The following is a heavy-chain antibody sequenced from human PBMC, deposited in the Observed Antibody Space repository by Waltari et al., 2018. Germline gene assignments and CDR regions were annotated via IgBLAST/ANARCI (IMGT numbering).Heavy chain of an antibody. CDR2: INPNTGNP. CDR1: GYTFTSYA. V-gene: IGHV7-4-1*02. D-gene: IGHD6-6*01. J-gene: IGHJ6*02. CDR3: ARDYASIAARRSYYYYGMDV. Sequence: QVQLVQSGSELKKPGASVKVSCKASGYTFTSYAMNWVRQAPGQGLEWMGWINPNTGNPTYAQGFTGRFVFSVDTAVSTAYLQISSLKAEDTAVYYCARDYASIAARRSYYYYGMDVWGQGTTVTVSS.